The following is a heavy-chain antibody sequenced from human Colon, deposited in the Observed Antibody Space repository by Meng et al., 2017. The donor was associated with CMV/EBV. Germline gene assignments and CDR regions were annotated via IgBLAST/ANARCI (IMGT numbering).Heavy chain of an antibody. CDR3: AKDVGANFFYGLDV. Sequence: SLKISCAASGFTFDDYAMHWVRQVPGKGPEWVAGITWNSETIAYGDSVKGRFTVSRDNAKTALYLQMNSLRAEDTALYYCAKDVGANFFYGLDVWGQGTTVTVSS. V-gene: IGHV3-9*01. CDR2: ITWNSETI. J-gene: IGHJ6*02. D-gene: IGHD1-26*01. CDR1: GFTFDDYA.